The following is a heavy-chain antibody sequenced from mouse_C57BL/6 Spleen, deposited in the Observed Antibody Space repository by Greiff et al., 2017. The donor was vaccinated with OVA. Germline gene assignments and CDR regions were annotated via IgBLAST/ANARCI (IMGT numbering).Heavy chain of an antibody. CDR2: IYPGDGDT. CDR1: GYAFSSSW. Sequence: VKLMESGPELVKPGASVKISCKASGYAFSSSWMNWVKQRPGKGLEWIGRIYPGDGDTNYNGKFKGKATLTADKSSSTAYMQLSSLTSEDSAVYFCAREDYYGSSYGYFDYWGQGTTLTVSS. V-gene: IGHV1-82*01. D-gene: IGHD1-1*01. CDR3: AREDYYGSSYGYFDY. J-gene: IGHJ2*01.